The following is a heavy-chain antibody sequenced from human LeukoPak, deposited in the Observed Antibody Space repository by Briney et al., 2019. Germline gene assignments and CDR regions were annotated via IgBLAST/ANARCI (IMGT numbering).Heavy chain of an antibody. Sequence: GRSLRLSCAASGFTFDDYAMHWVRQAPGKGLEWVSGISWNSGSIGYADSVEGRFTISRDNAKNSLYLQMNSLRAEDMALYYCARWSSSSFDYWGQGTLVTVSS. D-gene: IGHD6-6*01. CDR2: ISWNSGSI. CDR3: ARWSSSSFDY. V-gene: IGHV3-9*03. J-gene: IGHJ4*02. CDR1: GFTFDDYA.